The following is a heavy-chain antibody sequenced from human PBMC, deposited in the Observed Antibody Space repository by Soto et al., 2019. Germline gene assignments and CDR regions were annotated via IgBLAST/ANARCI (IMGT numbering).Heavy chain of an antibody. Sequence: QVQLVESGGGVVQPGRSLRLSCAASGFTFSSYGMHWVRQAPGKGLEWVAVISYDGSNKYYADSVKGRFTISRDNSKNTLYLQMNSLRAEDTAVYYCAKEFDYGGNSVSGYWGQGTLVTVSS. V-gene: IGHV3-30*18. D-gene: IGHD4-17*01. J-gene: IGHJ4*02. CDR2: ISYDGSNK. CDR1: GFTFSSYG. CDR3: AKEFDYGGNSVSGY.